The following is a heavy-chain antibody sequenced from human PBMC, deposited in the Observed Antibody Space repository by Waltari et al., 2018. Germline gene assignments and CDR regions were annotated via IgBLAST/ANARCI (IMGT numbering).Heavy chain of an antibody. Sequence: QLQLQESGPGLVGPLETLSLTCTVSGDSISGSNYYWGWIRQPPGKGLEWIGSIYSGGSSYYNPSLKSRVTISVDTSKNQFSLKLNSVTAADAAVYFCARDRPGTISSFDPWGQGTLVTVSS. V-gene: IGHV4-39*07. CDR2: IYSGGSS. J-gene: IGHJ5*02. CDR3: ARDRPGTISSFDP. CDR1: GDSISGSNYY. D-gene: IGHD6-6*01.